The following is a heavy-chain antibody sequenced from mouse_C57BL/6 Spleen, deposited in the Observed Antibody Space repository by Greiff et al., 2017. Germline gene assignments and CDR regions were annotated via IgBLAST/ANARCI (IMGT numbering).Heavy chain of an antibody. V-gene: IGHV1-82*01. Sequence: VKLQESGPELVKPGASVKISCKASGYAFSSSWMNWVKQRPGKGLEWIGRIYPGDGDTNYNGKFKGKATLTADKSSSTAYMQLSSLTSEDSAVYFCATQTAQATWPFAYWGQGTLVTVSA. J-gene: IGHJ3*01. CDR2: IYPGDGDT. CDR3: ATQTAQATWPFAY. D-gene: IGHD3-2*02. CDR1: GYAFSSSW.